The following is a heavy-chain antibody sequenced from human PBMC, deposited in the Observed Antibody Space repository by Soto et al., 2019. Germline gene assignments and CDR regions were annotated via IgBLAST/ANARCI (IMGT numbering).Heavy chain of an antibody. V-gene: IGHV4-34*01. CDR1: GGSFSGYY. CDR3: AGGPVVGATIFDY. J-gene: IGHJ4*02. Sequence: SETLSLTCAVSGGSFSGYYWSWIRQPPGKGLEWIGEINHSGSTNYNPSLKSRVTISVDTSKKQFSLKMSSVTAADTAVYYCAGGPVVGATIFDYWGQGTQVTVSS. D-gene: IGHD1-26*01. CDR2: INHSGST.